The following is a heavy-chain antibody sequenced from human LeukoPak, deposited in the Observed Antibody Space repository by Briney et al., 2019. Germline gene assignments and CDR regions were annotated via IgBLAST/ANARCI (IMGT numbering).Heavy chain of an antibody. CDR3: ARSSVYRSSWLIDY. V-gene: IGHV4-30-4*08. J-gene: IGHJ4*02. CDR1: GGSISSGDYY. D-gene: IGHD6-13*01. Sequence: SETLSLTCTVSGGSISSGDYYWSWIRQPPGKGLEWIGYIYYSGSTYYNPSLKSLVTISVDTSKNQFSLKLSSVTAADTAVYYFARSSVYRSSWLIDYWGQGTLVTVSS. CDR2: IYYSGST.